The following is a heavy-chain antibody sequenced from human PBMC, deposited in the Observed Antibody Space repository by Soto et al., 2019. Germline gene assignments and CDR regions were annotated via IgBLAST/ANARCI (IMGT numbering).Heavy chain of an antibody. Sequence: EVQLVESGGDLVQPGGFLRLSCATSGFTFSRYWMHWVRQVPGKGLVLVSRINSDGSSISYSDSVKGRFTISRDNAKNTLYLQMNSLRVEDTAVYYCARLPVDTITSLDYWGQGTLVTVSS. CDR2: INSDGSSI. CDR1: GFTFSRYW. CDR3: ARLPVDTITSLDY. D-gene: IGHD3-3*01. J-gene: IGHJ4*02. V-gene: IGHV3-74*01.